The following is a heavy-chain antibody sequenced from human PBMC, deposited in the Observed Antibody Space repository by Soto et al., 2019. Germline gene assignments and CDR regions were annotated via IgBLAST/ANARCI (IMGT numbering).Heavy chain of an antibody. CDR2: ISAYNGNT. Sequence: QVQLVQSGAEVKKPGASVKVSCKASGYTFTSYGISWVRQAPGQGLEWMGWISAYNGNTNYAQKIQGRVTMTTDTSTSKAYMELRSPRSDDTAVYYCARSIAAAVDFDYWGQGTLVTVSS. D-gene: IGHD6-13*01. J-gene: IGHJ4*02. V-gene: IGHV1-18*01. CDR1: GYTFTSYG. CDR3: ARSIAAAVDFDY.